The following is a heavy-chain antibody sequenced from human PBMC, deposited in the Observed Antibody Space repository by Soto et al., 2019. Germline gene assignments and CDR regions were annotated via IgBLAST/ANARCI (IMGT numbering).Heavy chain of an antibody. Sequence: QVQLVQSGAEVKKPGASVKVSCKASGYTFTGYYMHWVRQAPGQGLEWMGWINPNSGGTNYAQKFQGWVTMTRVTSISTAYMELSMLRSDDTAVYYCARGEADFWSGYLEYYFDYWGQGTLVTVSS. CDR3: ARGEADFWSGYLEYYFDY. CDR1: GYTFTGYY. J-gene: IGHJ4*02. V-gene: IGHV1-2*04. CDR2: INPNSGGT. D-gene: IGHD3-3*01.